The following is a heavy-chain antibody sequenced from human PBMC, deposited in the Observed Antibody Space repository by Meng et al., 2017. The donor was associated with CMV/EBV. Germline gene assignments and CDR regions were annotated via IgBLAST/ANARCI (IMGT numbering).Heavy chain of an antibody. D-gene: IGHD2-15*01. V-gene: IGHV1-2*02. CDR3: ASYCSGGSYYYY. J-gene: IGHJ4*03. Sequence: ASVKVSCKASGYTFTDYYMHWVRQAPGQGLEWMGWINPNSGGTNYAQKFQGRVTMTSDTSISTAYMELSRLRSDDTAVYYCASYCSGGSYYYYWGQGTMVTVSS. CDR2: INPNSGGT. CDR1: GYTFTDYY.